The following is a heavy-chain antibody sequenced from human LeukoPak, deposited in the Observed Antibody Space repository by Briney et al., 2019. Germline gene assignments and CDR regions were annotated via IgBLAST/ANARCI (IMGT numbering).Heavy chain of an antibody. D-gene: IGHD4-23*01. V-gene: IGHV4-59*01. Sequence: SETLSLTCTVSGGSISSYYWSWIRQPPGKGLEWIGYIYYSGSTNYNPSLKSRVSISVDTSKNQFSLKLTSVTTADTAVYYCTRGTAIYGGNSPYYFDYWGQGTLVTVSS. CDR2: IYYSGST. CDR1: GGSISSYY. CDR3: TRGTAIYGGNSPYYFDY. J-gene: IGHJ4*02.